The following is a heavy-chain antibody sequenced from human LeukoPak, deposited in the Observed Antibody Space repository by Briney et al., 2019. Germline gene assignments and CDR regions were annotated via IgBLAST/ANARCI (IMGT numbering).Heavy chain of an antibody. CDR3: AELGITMIGGV. J-gene: IGHJ6*04. CDR1: GFTLSTYW. Sequence: GGSLRLSCAAAGFTLSTYWMHWVRQAPGKGLVWVSHINPDGRTTRYANSVTGRFTISRDNAKNTADLQMSSLRAEDTAVYYCAELGITMIGGVWGKGTTVTISS. CDR2: INPDGRTT. D-gene: IGHD3-10*02. V-gene: IGHV3-74*01.